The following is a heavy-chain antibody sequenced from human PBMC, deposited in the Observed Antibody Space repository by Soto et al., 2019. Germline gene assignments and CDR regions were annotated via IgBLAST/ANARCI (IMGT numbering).Heavy chain of an antibody. CDR3: ARGQEGVVATH. CDR1: GGSLSGYY. D-gene: IGHD5-12*01. CDR2: IKDGGYT. V-gene: IGHV4-34*01. J-gene: IGHJ4*02. Sequence: QVQLQQWGAGLLKPSETLSLNCAVNGGSLSGYYWSWIRQPPGKGLEWIGEIKDGGYTNYSPSLKSRATRSSDASNNPFALRLNSVTAADTGVYYCARGQEGVVATHWDQGALVTVSS.